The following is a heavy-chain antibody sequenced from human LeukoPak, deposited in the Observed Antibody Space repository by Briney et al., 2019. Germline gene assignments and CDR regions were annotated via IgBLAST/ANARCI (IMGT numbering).Heavy chain of an antibody. Sequence: GGSLRLSCAASGFTFSSYWMHWVRQVPGKGLVWVSRINSDGSSASYADSVKGRFTISRDNAKSTLYLQMKSLRAEDAALYYCARARLYSGSPDFDYWGQGTLVTVSS. CDR3: ARARLYSGSPDFDY. D-gene: IGHD1-26*01. CDR2: INSDGSSA. J-gene: IGHJ4*02. CDR1: GFTFSSYW. V-gene: IGHV3-74*01.